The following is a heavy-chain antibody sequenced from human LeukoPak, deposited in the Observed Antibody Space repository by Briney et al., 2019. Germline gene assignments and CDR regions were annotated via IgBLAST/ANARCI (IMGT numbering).Heavy chain of an antibody. D-gene: IGHD2-2*01. CDR1: GGSISSYY. CDR3: ARAECITTSCYAWRDGFNI. CDR2: IYYSGST. J-gene: IGHJ3*02. V-gene: IGHV4-59*01. Sequence: SETLSLTCTVSGGSISSYYWSWTRHPPGKGLEWIGYIYYSGSTNYNPSLNSRVTMSVDTSKNQFSLKLSSVTAADTAIYYCARAECITTSCYAWRDGFNIWGQGTMVTVSS.